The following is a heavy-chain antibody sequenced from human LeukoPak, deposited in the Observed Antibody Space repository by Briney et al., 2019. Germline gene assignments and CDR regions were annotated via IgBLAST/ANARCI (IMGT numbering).Heavy chain of an antibody. CDR1: GFTFNSYA. Sequence: GGSLRLSCAASGFTFNSYAMTWVRQAPGKGLEWVSSISGRGDDTYSADSVKGRFTISRDNSKNTLYLQINSLRAEDTAVYYCAKGQSRDDFWSGYLPHFDYWGQGTLVTVFS. J-gene: IGHJ4*02. V-gene: IGHV3-23*01. CDR3: AKGQSRDDFWSGYLPHFDY. D-gene: IGHD3-3*01. CDR2: ISGRGDDT.